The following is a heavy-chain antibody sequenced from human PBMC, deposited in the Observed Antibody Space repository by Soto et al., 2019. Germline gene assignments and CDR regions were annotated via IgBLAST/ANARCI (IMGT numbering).Heavy chain of an antibody. Sequence: QVQLVESGGGVVQPGGSLRLSCTTSGFTFNTYGMHWVRQAPGKGLEWVAIIWYDGGNKYYADSVKGRFTISRDNSKNTLYLQMNSLSAEDTALYYCARADCTGAYCYSWPFNYGVDVWGQGTTVTVSS. J-gene: IGHJ6*02. V-gene: IGHV3-33*08. CDR3: ARADCTGAYCYSWPFNYGVDV. CDR1: GFTFNTYG. CDR2: IWYDGGNK. D-gene: IGHD2-15*01.